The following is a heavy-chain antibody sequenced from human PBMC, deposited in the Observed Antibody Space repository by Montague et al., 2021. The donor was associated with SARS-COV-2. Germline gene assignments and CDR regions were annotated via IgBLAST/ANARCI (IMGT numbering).Heavy chain of an antibody. Sequence: SETLSLTCTVSGDSISSSSYYWGWIRQPPGKGLEWIGSIYYSGSTYYNPSLKSRVTISVDTSKNQFSLKLSSVTAADTAVYYCARQRRGGLVSTPRFFDYWGKGTLVTVSS. CDR2: IYYSGST. D-gene: IGHD6-19*01. J-gene: IGHJ4*02. CDR1: GDSISSSSYY. V-gene: IGHV4-39*01. CDR3: ARQRRGGLVSTPRFFDY.